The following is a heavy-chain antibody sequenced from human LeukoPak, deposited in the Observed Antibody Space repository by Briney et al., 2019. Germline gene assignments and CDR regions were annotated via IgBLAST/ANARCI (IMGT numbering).Heavy chain of an antibody. D-gene: IGHD1-26*01. V-gene: IGHV1-46*01. CDR1: GYTFTSNY. J-gene: IGHJ6*03. CDR3: AKGRGWEASYYYYYMDV. Sequence: ASVKVSCKAFGYTFTSNYMHWVRQAPGQGPEWMGVISPSGGSTTYAQKFQGRVTLTRDMSTSTDYLELSSLRSEDTAVYYCAKGRGWEASYYYYYMDVWGEGTTVTISS. CDR2: ISPSGGST.